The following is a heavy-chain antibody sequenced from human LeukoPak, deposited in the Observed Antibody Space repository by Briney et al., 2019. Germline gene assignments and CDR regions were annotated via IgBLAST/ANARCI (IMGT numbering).Heavy chain of an antibody. CDR1: GGSISSYY. CDR3: ARVALYSSSSFDY. Sequence: SETLSLTCTVSGGSISSYYWSWIRQPPGKGLEWIGYIYYSGSTSYNPSLKSRVTISVDTSKNQFSLKLSSVTAADTAVYYCARVALYSSSSFDYWGQGTLVTVSS. J-gene: IGHJ4*02. V-gene: IGHV4-59*01. CDR2: IYYSGST. D-gene: IGHD6-6*01.